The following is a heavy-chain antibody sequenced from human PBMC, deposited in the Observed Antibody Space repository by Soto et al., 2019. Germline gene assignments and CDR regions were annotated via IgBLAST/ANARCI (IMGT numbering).Heavy chain of an antibody. CDR2: IYYSGST. CDR3: ARGRDGHNSLDY. CDR1: GGSISSGGYY. V-gene: IGHV4-31*03. Sequence: QVQLQESGPGLVKPSQTLSLTCTVSGGSISSGGYYWSCIRQHPGKGLEWIGYIYYSGSTYYNPSLKSRVAISVDTSKNQFSLKLSSVTAADTAVYYCARGRDGHNSLDYWGQGTLVTVSS. J-gene: IGHJ4*02.